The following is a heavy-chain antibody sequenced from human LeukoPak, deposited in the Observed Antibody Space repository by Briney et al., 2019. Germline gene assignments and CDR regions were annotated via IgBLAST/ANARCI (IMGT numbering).Heavy chain of an antibody. CDR1: GFSFSSYG. CDR2: ISSDGDNK. V-gene: IGHV3-30*18. Sequence: GGSLRLSCAASGFSFSSYGMHWVRQAPGKGLEWVAVISSDGDNKDYADSLKGRFTISRDNSKNTLYLQMNSLRTDDTAVYYCAKCDDILTVFDAYDIWGQGTRVTVSS. CDR3: AKCDDILTVFDAYDI. D-gene: IGHD3-9*01. J-gene: IGHJ3*02.